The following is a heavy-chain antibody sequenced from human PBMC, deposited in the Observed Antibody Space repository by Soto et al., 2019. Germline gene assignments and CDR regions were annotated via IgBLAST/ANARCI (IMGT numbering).Heavy chain of an antibody. D-gene: IGHD1-26*01. CDR3: ASIVGATGADY. Sequence: EVQLVESGGGLVQPGGSLSLSCAASGFTFSDHYMDWVRQAPGKGLEWVGRTRNKANSYTTEYAASVKGRFTISRDDSKNSLYLQMNSLKTEDTAVYYCASIVGATGADYWGQGTLVTVSS. CDR1: GFTFSDHY. CDR2: TRNKANSYTT. V-gene: IGHV3-72*01. J-gene: IGHJ4*02.